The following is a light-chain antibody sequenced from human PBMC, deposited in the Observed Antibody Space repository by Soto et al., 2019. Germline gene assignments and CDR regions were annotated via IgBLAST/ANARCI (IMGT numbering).Light chain of an antibody. J-gene: IGLJ2*01. V-gene: IGLV2-11*01. CDR2: DVS. CDR1: NNDVGVYNY. CDR3: CSYAGSDTYVL. Sequence: QSVLTQPRSVSGSPGQSVTISCSGTNNDVGVYNYVSWYQQHPGKAPQLIIFDVSKRPSGVPDRFSGSKSGSTASLTISGLQAEDEADYYCCSYAGSDTYVLFGGGTKLTVL.